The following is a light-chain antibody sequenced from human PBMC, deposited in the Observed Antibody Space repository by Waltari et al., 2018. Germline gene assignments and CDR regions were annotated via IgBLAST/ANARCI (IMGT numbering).Light chain of an antibody. V-gene: IGKV3-11*01. Sequence: EIVLTQSPATLSLSPGERATLSCRASQSVRTYLAWYQHRPGQAPRLLIYDASNRATDIPARFSGSGSGTDFTLTMSSLQPEDFAVYYCQERSNWPGGAFGGGTKVEI. J-gene: IGKJ4*01. CDR2: DAS. CDR3: QERSNWPGGA. CDR1: QSVRTY.